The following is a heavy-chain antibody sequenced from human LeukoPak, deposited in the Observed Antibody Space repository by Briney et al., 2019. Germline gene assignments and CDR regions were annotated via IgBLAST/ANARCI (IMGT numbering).Heavy chain of an antibody. V-gene: IGHV3-23*01. Sequence: GGSLRLSCAASGFTFSSYGMSCVRQAPGKGLEWVSAISGSGGSTYYADSVKGRFTISRDNSKNTLYLQMNSLRAEDTAVYYCAKDREGYSYGGPYFDYWGQGTLVTVSS. CDR2: ISGSGGST. CDR3: AKDREGYSYGGPYFDY. J-gene: IGHJ4*02. D-gene: IGHD5-18*01. CDR1: GFTFSSYG.